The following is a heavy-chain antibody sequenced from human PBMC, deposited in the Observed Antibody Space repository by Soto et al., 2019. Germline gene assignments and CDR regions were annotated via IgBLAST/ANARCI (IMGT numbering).Heavy chain of an antibody. CDR1: GGSISSYY. CDR3: ARHVFSTVGTFDY. CDR2: IYYSGST. J-gene: IGHJ4*02. V-gene: IGHV4-59*08. D-gene: IGHD4-17*01. Sequence: SETLSLTCTVSGGSISSYYWSWIRQPPGKGLEWIGYIYYSGSTNYNPSLKSRVTISVDTPKNQFSLKLSSVTAADTAVYYCARHVFSTVGTFDYWGQGTLVTVSS.